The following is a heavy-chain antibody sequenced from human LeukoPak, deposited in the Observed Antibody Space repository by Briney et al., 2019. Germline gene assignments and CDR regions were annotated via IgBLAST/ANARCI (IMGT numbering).Heavy chain of an antibody. J-gene: IGHJ5*02. CDR3: ARDRSGWYSGTRGWFDP. Sequence: SETLSLTCTVSDGSISSYYWSWLRQPPGKGLEWIGYIYYSGSTNYNPSLKSRVTISVDTSKNQFSLKLSSVTAADTAVYYCARDRSGWYSGTRGWFDPWGQGTLVTVSS. D-gene: IGHD6-19*01. CDR1: DGSISSYY. CDR2: IYYSGST. V-gene: IGHV4-59*01.